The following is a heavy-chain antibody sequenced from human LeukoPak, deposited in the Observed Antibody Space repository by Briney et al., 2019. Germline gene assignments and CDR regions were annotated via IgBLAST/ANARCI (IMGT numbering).Heavy chain of an antibody. Sequence: SETLSLTCAVYGGSFSVYYWSWIRQPPGKGLEWIGEINHSGSTNYNPSLKSRVTISVDTSKNQFSLKLSSVTAADTAVYYCARGRGVNYYYYYMDVWGKGTTVTVSS. CDR3: ARGRGVNYYYYYMDV. CDR1: GGSFSVYY. J-gene: IGHJ6*03. CDR2: INHSGST. V-gene: IGHV4-34*01. D-gene: IGHD3-10*01.